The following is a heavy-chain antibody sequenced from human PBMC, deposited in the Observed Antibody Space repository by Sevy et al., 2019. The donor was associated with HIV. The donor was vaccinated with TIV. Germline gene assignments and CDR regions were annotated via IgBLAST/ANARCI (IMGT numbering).Heavy chain of an antibody. D-gene: IGHD3-22*01. CDR1: GFTFGDYA. CDR2: IRSIAYGGTT. CDR3: TRSGQPPYYYDSSGYYGVPDY. J-gene: IGHJ4*02. V-gene: IGHV3-49*03. Sequence: GGSLRLSCTASGFTFGDYAMSWFRQAPGKGLEWVGFIRSIAYGGTTEYAASVKGRFTISRDDSKSIAYLQMNSLKTEDTAVYYCTRSGQPPYYYDSSGYYGVPDYWGQGTLVTVSS.